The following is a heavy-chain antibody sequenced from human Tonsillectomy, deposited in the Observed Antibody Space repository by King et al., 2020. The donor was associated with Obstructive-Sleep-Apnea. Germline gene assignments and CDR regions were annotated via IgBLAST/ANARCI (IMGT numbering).Heavy chain of an antibody. D-gene: IGHD3-22*01. CDR1: GGSISSGGYY. CDR3: ARLSMEDTSGYYPIDY. V-gene: IGHV4-31*03. J-gene: IGHJ4*02. Sequence: VQLQESGPGLVKPSQTLSLTCTVSGGSISSGGYYWSWIRQHPGKGLEWIGYIYYTGSTYYNPSLSSRVTILVDTSENQFSLKLSSVTAADPAVYYCARLSMEDTSGYYPIDYWGQGTLVTVSS. CDR2: IYYTGST.